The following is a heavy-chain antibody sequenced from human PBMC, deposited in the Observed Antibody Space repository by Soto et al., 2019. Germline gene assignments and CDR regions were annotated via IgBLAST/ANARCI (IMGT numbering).Heavy chain of an antibody. V-gene: IGHV1-46*03. CDR3: AREMFGELAYYYYYGMDV. Sequence: ASVKVSCKASGYTFTSYYMHWVRQAPGQRLEWMGIINPSGGSTSYAQKFQGRVTMTRDTSTSTVYMELSSLRSEDTAVYYCAREMFGELAYYYYYGMDVWGQGTTVTVSS. CDR1: GYTFTSYY. J-gene: IGHJ6*02. CDR2: INPSGGST. D-gene: IGHD3-10*02.